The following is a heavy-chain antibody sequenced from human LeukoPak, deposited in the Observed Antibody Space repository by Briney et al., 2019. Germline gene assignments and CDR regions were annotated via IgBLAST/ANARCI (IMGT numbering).Heavy chain of an antibody. V-gene: IGHV3-23*01. Sequence: GGSLRLSCAASGFTLRNYAMSWVRQAPGKGLEWVSAISGHGESTYNADSVKGRFTISRDNSKNTLYLQMNSLRAEDTAVYYCAKDGPGRRITIFGVVDDYWGQGTLVTVSS. J-gene: IGHJ4*02. CDR1: GFTLRNYA. CDR3: AKDGPGRRITIFGVVDDY. D-gene: IGHD3-3*01. CDR2: ISGHGEST.